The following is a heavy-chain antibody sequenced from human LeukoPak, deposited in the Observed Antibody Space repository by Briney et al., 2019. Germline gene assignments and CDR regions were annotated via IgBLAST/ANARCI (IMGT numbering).Heavy chain of an antibody. CDR3: ARRAGAYSHPYDY. Sequence: GGTLRLSCAASGFMFSNYAMSWVRQPPGKGLEWVSSISGSGGSAYYADSVKGRFTISRDNSKDTLSLQMNSLRAEDTAVYYCARRAGAYSHPYDYWGQGTLVTVSS. CDR1: GFMFSNYA. V-gene: IGHV3-23*01. J-gene: IGHJ4*02. D-gene: IGHD4/OR15-4a*01. CDR2: ISGSGGSA.